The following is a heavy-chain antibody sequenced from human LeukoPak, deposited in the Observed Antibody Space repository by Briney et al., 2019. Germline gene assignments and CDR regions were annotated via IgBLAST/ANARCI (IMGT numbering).Heavy chain of an antibody. V-gene: IGHV1-69*04. D-gene: IGHD2-21*01. Sequence: GSSVKVSCKASGGTFRSYAISWVRQAPGQGLEWMGRIIPILGIANYAQKFQGRVTITADKSTSTAYMELSSLRYEDTAVYYCARPSISDEGGWYFDLWGRGTLVTVYS. J-gene: IGHJ2*01. CDR1: GGTFRSYA. CDR3: ARPSISDEGGWYFDL. CDR2: IIPILGIA.